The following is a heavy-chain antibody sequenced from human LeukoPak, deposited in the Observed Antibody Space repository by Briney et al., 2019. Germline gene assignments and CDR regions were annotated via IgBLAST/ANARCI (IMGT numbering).Heavy chain of an antibody. V-gene: IGHV4-4*07. CDR2: IYSSGTT. CDR1: GDSISSHY. J-gene: IGHJ5*02. CDR3: ARDLGTQGFDP. Sequence: KPAETLSLTCTVSGDSISSHYWSWIRQGAGKGLEWIGRIYSSGTTNYNPSLKSPVTMSQDTPKNQFSLNLSSVTAADTAVYYCARDLGTQGFDPWGQGTLVTVSS. D-gene: IGHD1-7*01.